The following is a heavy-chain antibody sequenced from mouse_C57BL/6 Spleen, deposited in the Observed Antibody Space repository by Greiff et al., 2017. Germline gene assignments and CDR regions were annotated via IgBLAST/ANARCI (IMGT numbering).Heavy chain of an antibody. CDR1: GYSITSGYY. D-gene: IGHD3-2*02. J-gene: IGHJ2*01. CDR3: ARSQTAQASFDY. CDR2: ISYDGSN. Sequence: ESGPGLVKPSQSLSLTCSVTGYSITSGYYWNWIRQFPGNKLEWMGYISYDGSNNYNPSLKNPISITRDTSKNQFFLKLNSVTTEDTATYYCARSQTAQASFDYWGQGTTLTVSS. V-gene: IGHV3-6*01.